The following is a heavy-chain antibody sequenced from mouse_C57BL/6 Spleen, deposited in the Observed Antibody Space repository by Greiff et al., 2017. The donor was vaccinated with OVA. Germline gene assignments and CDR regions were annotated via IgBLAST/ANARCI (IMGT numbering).Heavy chain of an antibody. J-gene: IGHJ3*01. V-gene: IGHV1-64*01. Sequence: QVQLQQPGAELVKPGASVKLSCKASGYTFTSYWMHWVKQRPGQGLEWIGMIHPNSGSTNYNEKFKSKATLTVDKSSSTAYMQLSSLTSEDSAVYYCARDPHYYGSSYVEAYWGQGTLVTVSA. CDR2: IHPNSGST. CDR3: ARDPHYYGSSYVEAY. D-gene: IGHD1-1*01. CDR1: GYTFTSYW.